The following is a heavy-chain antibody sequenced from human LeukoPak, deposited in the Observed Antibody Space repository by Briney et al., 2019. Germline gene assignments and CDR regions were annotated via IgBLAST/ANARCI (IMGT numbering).Heavy chain of an antibody. D-gene: IGHD6-13*01. CDR1: GFTFSSYA. J-gene: IGHJ4*02. CDR2: ISGSGGST. V-gene: IGHV3-23*01. Sequence: GGSLRLSCVDSGFTFSSYAMSWVRQAPGKGLEWVSAISGSGGSTYYADSVKGRFTISRDNSKNTLYLQMNSLRAHDTAVYYCAKVVSAAGIDYWGQGTLVTVSS. CDR3: AKVVSAAGIDY.